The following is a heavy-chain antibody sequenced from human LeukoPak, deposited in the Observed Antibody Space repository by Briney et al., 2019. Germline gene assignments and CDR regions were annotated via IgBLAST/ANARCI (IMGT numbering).Heavy chain of an antibody. CDR3: AKDRGYGSGSYSGMYYFDY. V-gene: IGHV3-23*01. CDR1: GFTFSSYA. J-gene: IGHJ4*02. Sequence: GGSLRLSCAGSGFTFSSYAMAWVRQAPGKGLEWVSTISGSSVATYYADSVKGRFTISRDSSKNTLSLQMNSLRPEDTAVYYCAKDRGYGSGSYSGMYYFDYWGQGTLVTVSS. D-gene: IGHD3-10*01. CDR2: ISGSSVAT.